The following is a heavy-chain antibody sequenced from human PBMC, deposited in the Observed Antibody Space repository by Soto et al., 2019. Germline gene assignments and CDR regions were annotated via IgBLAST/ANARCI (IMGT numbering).Heavy chain of an antibody. D-gene: IGHD3-16*01. J-gene: IGHJ4*02. V-gene: IGHV1-69*01. Sequence: QVQLVQSGAEVKEPGSSVKLSYKASGGTFRTSSFVWVRQGPGQGLEWMGGIIPIFSKTNIAQKFQARVTFTADESTRTVYMELSSLGSEDTGTYYGARDVVRSIGGDSWGQGTLVTVSS. CDR3: ARDVVRSIGGDS. CDR1: GGTFRTSS. CDR2: IIPIFSKT.